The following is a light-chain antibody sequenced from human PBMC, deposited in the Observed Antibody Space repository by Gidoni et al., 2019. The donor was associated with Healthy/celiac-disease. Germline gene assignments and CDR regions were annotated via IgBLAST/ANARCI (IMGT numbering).Light chain of an antibody. J-gene: IGLJ1*01. Sequence: SYELTPPPSVSASPGQTASITCSGDKLGDKYACWYQQKPGQSPVLVIYQDSKRPSGIPERFSGSNSGNTATLTISGTQAMDEADYYCQAWDSSTHYVFGTGTKVTVL. CDR1: KLGDKY. CDR3: QAWDSSTHYV. CDR2: QDS. V-gene: IGLV3-1*01.